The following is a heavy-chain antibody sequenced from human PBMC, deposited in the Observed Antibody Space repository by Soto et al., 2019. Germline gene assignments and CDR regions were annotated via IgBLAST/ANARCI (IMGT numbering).Heavy chain of an antibody. Sequence: EAQLLESGGGLVQPGGSLRLSCAASGFTFSSYAMSWVRQPPGKGLEWVSAMSGSGGSTYYADSVKGRFTISRDNSKNTMYLKENSLRAKDTAVYCCARDDNRCDYVWGYFVYGGQGPLVTVSS. CDR3: ARDDNRCDYVWGYFVY. D-gene: IGHD3-16*01. V-gene: IGHV3-23*01. J-gene: IGHJ4*02. CDR2: MSGSGGST. CDR1: GFTFSSYA.